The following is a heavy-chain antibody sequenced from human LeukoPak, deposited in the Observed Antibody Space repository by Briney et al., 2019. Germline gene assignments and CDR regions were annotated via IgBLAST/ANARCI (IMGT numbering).Heavy chain of an antibody. Sequence: GGSLRLSCAASGFTFSYYWMGWVRQAPGKGLEWVANIKQDGSEKYYVDSVRGRFTISRDNAKNSLSLQMNSMRAEDTAVYYCARVGCTGGSCLAYNYYAMDVWGQGTTVTVSS. CDR2: IKQDGSEK. J-gene: IGHJ6*02. CDR1: GFTFSYYW. CDR3: ARVGCTGGSCLAYNYYAMDV. D-gene: IGHD2-15*01. V-gene: IGHV3-7*02.